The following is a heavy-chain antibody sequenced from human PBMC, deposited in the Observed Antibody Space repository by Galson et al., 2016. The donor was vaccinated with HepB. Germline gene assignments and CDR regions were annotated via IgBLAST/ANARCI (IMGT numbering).Heavy chain of an antibody. CDR2: IFHSGST. J-gene: IGHJ4*02. D-gene: IGHD3-22*01. CDR3: ARATAYYYDSSGYYYIPYFDY. V-gene: IGHV4-4*02. CDR1: GGSISSSNW. Sequence: SETLSLTCAVSGGSISSSNWWNWVRQPPGKGLEWIGEIFHSGSTNYNPSLKSRVTISIDKSKNQFSLKLSSVTAADTAVYYCARATAYYYDSSGYYYIPYFDYWGQGALVTVSS.